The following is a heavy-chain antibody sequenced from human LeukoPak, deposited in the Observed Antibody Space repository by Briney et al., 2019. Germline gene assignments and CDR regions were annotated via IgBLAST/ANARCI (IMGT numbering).Heavy chain of an antibody. CDR3: ARESYYGSGSLDY. CDR2: MWDDGTNE. D-gene: IGHD3-10*01. CDR1: GFNFGIYG. Sequence: GGSLRLSCTASGFNFGIYGMHWVRQAPGKGLEWVAVMWDDGTNEYYVESVKGRFTISRDNGKRTLYLQMNSLRVEDTAVYYCARESYYGSGSLDYWGQGTLVTVSS. J-gene: IGHJ4*02. V-gene: IGHV3-33*01.